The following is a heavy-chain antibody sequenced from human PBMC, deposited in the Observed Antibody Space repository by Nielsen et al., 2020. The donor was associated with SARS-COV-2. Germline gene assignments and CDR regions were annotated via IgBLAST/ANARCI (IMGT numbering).Heavy chain of an antibody. D-gene: IGHD4-23*01. CDR2: IKQDGSEK. V-gene: IGHV3-7*03. J-gene: IGHJ4*02. CDR1: GFTFSSYW. Sequence: GESLKISCAASGFTFSSYWMSWVRQAPGKGLEWVANIKQDGSEKYYVDSVKGRFTISRDNAKNSLYLQMNSLRAEDTAVYYCARDGKVVRTDYWGQGTLVTVSS. CDR3: ARDGKVVRTDY.